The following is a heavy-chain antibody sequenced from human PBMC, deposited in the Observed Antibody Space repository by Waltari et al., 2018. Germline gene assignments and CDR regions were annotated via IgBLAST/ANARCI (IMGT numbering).Heavy chain of an antibody. CDR1: GGSFSGYY. J-gene: IGHJ4*02. CDR3: ARGSLPYYDFWSGLVY. V-gene: IGHV4-34*01. D-gene: IGHD3-3*01. CDR2: INHSGST. Sequence: QVQLQQWGAGLLKPSETLSLTCAVYGGSFSGYYWSWIRQPPGKGLEWIGEINHSGSTNYNPSLKSRVTISVDTSKNQFSLKLSSVTAADTAVYYCARGSLPYYDFWSGLVYWGQGTLVTVSS.